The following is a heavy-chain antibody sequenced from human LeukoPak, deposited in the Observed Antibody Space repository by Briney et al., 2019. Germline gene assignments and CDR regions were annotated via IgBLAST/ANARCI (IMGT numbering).Heavy chain of an antibody. CDR3: ARGHYKYYDFWSGLYYFDY. CDR1: GGSFSGYY. D-gene: IGHD3-3*01. V-gene: IGHV4-34*01. CDR2: INHSGST. Sequence: WETLSLTCAVYGGSFSGYYWSWIRQPPGKGLEWIGEINHSGSTNYNPSLKSRVTISVDTSKNQFSLKLNSVAAADTAVYYCARGHYKYYDFWSGLYYFDYWGQGTLVTVSS. J-gene: IGHJ4*02.